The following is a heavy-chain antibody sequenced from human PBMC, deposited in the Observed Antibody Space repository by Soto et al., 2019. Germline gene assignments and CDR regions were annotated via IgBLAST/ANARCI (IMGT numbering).Heavy chain of an antibody. CDR1: GFTVSSNY. V-gene: IGHV3-53*01. J-gene: IGHJ6*02. CDR3: ARDGGDYVWGSYRSLYGMDV. D-gene: IGHD3-16*02. Sequence: PGGSLRLSCAASGFTVSSNYTSWVRQAPGKGLEWVSVIYSGGSTYYADSVKGRFTISRDNSKNTLYLQMNSLRAEDTAVYYCARDGGDYVWGSYRSLYGMDVWGQGTTVTVSS. CDR2: IYSGGST.